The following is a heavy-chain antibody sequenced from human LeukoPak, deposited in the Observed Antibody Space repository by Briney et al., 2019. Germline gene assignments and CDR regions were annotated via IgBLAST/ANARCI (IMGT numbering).Heavy chain of an antibody. CDR1: GFSFSSYW. V-gene: IGHV3-48*04. D-gene: IGHD3/OR15-3a*01. J-gene: IGHJ4*02. Sequence: GGSLRLSCVAPGFSFSSYWMSWFRQAPGKGLEWVLHISSGSSTIYYADSVKGRFSISRDNAKNSLYLQMNSLRAEDTAVYYCARGLDYFDYWGQGTLVTVSS. CDR3: ARGLDYFDY. CDR2: ISSGSSTI.